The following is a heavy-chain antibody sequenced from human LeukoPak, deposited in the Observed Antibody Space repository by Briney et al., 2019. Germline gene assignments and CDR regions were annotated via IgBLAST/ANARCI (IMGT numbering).Heavy chain of an antibody. CDR2: INPSGGST. CDR1: GYTFTSYY. J-gene: IGHJ4*02. V-gene: IGHV1-46*01. Sequence: ASVKVSCKASGYTFTSYYMHWVRQAPGQGLEWMGIINPSGGSTSYAQKFQGRVTMTRDTSTSTVYMELSSLRSEDTAVYYCARGGPHQLRYLDWLSDWYFDYWGQGTLVTVSS. CDR3: ARGGPHQLRYLDWLSDWYFDY. D-gene: IGHD3-9*01.